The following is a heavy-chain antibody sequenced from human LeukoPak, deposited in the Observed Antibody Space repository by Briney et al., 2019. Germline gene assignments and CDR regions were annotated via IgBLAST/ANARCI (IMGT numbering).Heavy chain of an antibody. CDR3: ARLGSSSSFRWFDP. Sequence: SETLSLTCAVYGGSFSGYYWSWIRQPPGKGLEWIGEINHSGSTNYNPSLKSRVTISVDTSKNQFPLKLSSVTAAGTAVYYCARLGSSSSFRWFDPWGQGTLVTVSS. J-gene: IGHJ5*02. V-gene: IGHV4-34*01. D-gene: IGHD6-6*01. CDR2: INHSGST. CDR1: GGSFSGYY.